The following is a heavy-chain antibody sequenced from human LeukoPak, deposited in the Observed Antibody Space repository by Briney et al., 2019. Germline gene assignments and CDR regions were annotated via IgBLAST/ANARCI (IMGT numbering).Heavy chain of an antibody. V-gene: IGHV3-7*01. D-gene: IGHD6-6*01. CDR2: IKQDGSEK. CDR1: GFSISSYW. CDR3: ASRTSSSGF. Sequence: GGSLRLSCAASGFSISSYWMNWVRQAPGKGLEWVANIKQDGSEKYYVDSVKGRFTVSRDNAKNSVHLLMNSLRAEDTAVYYCASRTSSSGFWGQGTLVTVSS. J-gene: IGHJ4*02.